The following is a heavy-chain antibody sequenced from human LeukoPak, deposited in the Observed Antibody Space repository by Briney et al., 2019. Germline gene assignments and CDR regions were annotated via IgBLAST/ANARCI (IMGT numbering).Heavy chain of an antibody. J-gene: IGHJ4*02. D-gene: IGHD3-16*01. CDR1: GFTFDDYA. CDR3: AKLGGIVASWLGYLDY. V-gene: IGHV3-9*01. Sequence: GRSLRLSCAASGFTFDDYAMHWVRQAPGKGLEWVSGISWSSGSIGYADSVKGRFTISRDNAKNSLYLQMNSLRAEDTAVYYCAKLGGIVASWLGYLDYGGQGTLVTVSS. CDR2: ISWSSGSI.